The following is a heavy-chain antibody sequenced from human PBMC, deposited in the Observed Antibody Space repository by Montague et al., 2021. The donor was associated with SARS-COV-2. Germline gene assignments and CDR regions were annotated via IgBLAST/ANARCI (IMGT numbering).Heavy chain of an antibody. D-gene: IGHD2/OR15-2a*01. CDR2: INYRGT. CDR3: TRGLYAAYH. J-gene: IGHJ4*02. V-gene: IGHV3-23*01. Sequence: SLRLSCVASGFTFSDYAMNWVRQAPGKGLEWVSSINYRGTYYADSVRGRFTISRDNSKNTLYLQMHSLRAEDTAVYYCTRGLYAAYHWGQGTLVTVSS. CDR1: GFTFSDYA.